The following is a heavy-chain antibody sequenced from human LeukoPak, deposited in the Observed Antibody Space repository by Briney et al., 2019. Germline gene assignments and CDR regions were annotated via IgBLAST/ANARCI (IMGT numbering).Heavy chain of an antibody. CDR3: ARARYNWNDGAY. Sequence: KPGGSLRLSCAASRFTFSSYSMNWVRQAPGKGLEWVSSISSSSSYIYYADSVKGRFTISRDNAKNSLYLQMNSLRAEDTAVYYCARARYNWNDGAYWGQGTLVTVSS. D-gene: IGHD1-1*01. V-gene: IGHV3-21*01. J-gene: IGHJ4*02. CDR2: ISSSSSYI. CDR1: RFTFSSYS.